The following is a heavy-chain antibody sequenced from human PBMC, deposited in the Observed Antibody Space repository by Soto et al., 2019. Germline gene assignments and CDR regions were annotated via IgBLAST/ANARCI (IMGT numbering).Heavy chain of an antibody. J-gene: IGHJ4*02. CDR3: ARDEDYYDSSVHLDY. D-gene: IGHD3-22*01. V-gene: IGHV3-20*04. CDR2: INWNGGST. Sequence: GGSLRLSCAASGFTFDDYGMSCVRQAPGKGLEWVSGINWNGGSTGYADSVKGRFTISRDNAKNSLYLQMNSLRAEDTALYYCARDEDYYDSSVHLDYWGQGTLVTVSS. CDR1: GFTFDDYG.